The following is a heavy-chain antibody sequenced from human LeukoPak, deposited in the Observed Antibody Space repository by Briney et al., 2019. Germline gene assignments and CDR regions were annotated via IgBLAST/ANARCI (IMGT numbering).Heavy chain of an antibody. CDR1: GFTFSDYY. CDR3: ARVPYDFWSGYAYYYYYMDV. J-gene: IGHJ6*03. V-gene: IGHV3-11*04. D-gene: IGHD3-3*01. Sequence: PGGSLRLSCAASGFTFSDYYMSWIRQAPGKGLEWVSYISSSGSTIYYADSVKGRFTISRDNAKNSLYLQMNSLRAEDTAVYYCARVPYDFWSGYAYYYYYMDVWGKGTTVTVSS. CDR2: ISSSGSTI.